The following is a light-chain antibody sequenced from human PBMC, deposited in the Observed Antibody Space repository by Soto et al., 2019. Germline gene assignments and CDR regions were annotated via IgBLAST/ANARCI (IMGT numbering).Light chain of an antibody. V-gene: IGKV1-5*03. CDR2: KAS. CDR1: QSISAW. CDR3: QQYDNYPWT. J-gene: IGKJ1*01. Sequence: DIQMTQYPSTLSDSVGDRVSSTCRASQSISAWLAWYQQRPGKAPKLLLYKASSLQSGVSSRFSGSGSGTEFTLTISSLQPDDSATYYCQQYDNYPWTFGQGTKLEIK.